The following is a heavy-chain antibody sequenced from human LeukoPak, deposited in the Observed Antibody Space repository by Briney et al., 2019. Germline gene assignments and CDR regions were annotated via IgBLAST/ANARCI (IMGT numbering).Heavy chain of an antibody. Sequence: SQTLSLTCSVSGGSISSGEYYWSWLRQPPGKGLEWIGYIYCSGSTHYNPSLKSRLTISVDTSKTQFSLKLTSVTAADTAVYYCARDHAAYYYGMDVWGQGTTVTVSS. CDR2: IYCSGST. CDR1: GGSISSGEYY. D-gene: IGHD2-2*01. J-gene: IGHJ6*02. CDR3: ARDHAAYYYGMDV. V-gene: IGHV4-30-4*01.